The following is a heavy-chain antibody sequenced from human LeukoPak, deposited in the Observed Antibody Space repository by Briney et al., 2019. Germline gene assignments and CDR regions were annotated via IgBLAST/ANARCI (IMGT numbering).Heavy chain of an antibody. CDR2: INDSGST. CDR3: ARVSGNCSSTSCLSFDY. CDR1: GGSFSGYY. J-gene: IGHJ4*02. D-gene: IGHD2-2*01. Sequence: SETLSLTCAVYGGSFSGYYWSWIRQPPGKGLEWIGEINDSGSTNYNPSLKSRVTISVDTSKNQFSLKLSSVTAADTAVYYCARVSGNCSSTSCLSFDYWGQGTLVTVSS. V-gene: IGHV4-34*01.